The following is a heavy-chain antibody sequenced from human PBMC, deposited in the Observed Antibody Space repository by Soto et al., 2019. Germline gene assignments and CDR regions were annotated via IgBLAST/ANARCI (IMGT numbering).Heavy chain of an antibody. V-gene: IGHV2-26*01. D-gene: IGHD3-10*01. Sequence: QVTLKESGPVLVKPTETLTLTCTVSGFSLSNARMGVSWIRQPPGKALEWLAHIFSNDEKSYSTSLKSRLTISNDTSXXQXLXXMTNMDPVDTATYYCARTHYYGSGSYYAPGGAFDYWGQGTLVTVSS. CDR1: GFSLSNARMG. CDR2: IFSNDEK. J-gene: IGHJ4*02. CDR3: ARTHYYGSGSYYAPGGAFDY.